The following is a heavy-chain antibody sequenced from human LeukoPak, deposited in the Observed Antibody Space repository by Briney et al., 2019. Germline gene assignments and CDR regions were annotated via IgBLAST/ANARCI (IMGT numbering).Heavy chain of an antibody. V-gene: IGHV4-4*07. J-gene: IGHJ6*03. Sequence: SETLSLTCTVSGGSISSYYWSWIRQPAGKGLEWIGRIYTSGSTNYNPSLKSRVTMSVDTSKNQFSLKLSSVTAADTAVYYCARDHRRYYYGSGSHSKYYYMDVWGKGTTVTVSS. CDR1: GGSISSYY. D-gene: IGHD3-10*01. CDR2: IYTSGST. CDR3: ARDHRRYYYGSGSHSKYYYMDV.